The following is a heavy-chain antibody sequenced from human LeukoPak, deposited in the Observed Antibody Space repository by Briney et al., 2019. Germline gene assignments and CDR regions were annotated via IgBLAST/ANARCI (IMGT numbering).Heavy chain of an antibody. J-gene: IGHJ3*02. CDR2: IYYSGST. V-gene: IGHV4-39*07. CDR1: GGSISSSSYY. Sequence: PSETLSLTCTVSGGSISSSSYYWGWIRQPPGKGLEWIGSIYYSGSTYYNPSLKSRVTISVDTSKNQFSLKLSSVTAADTAVYYCARREVYGYSSSWGPFDIWGQGTMVTVSS. D-gene: IGHD6-13*01. CDR3: ARREVYGYSSSWGPFDI.